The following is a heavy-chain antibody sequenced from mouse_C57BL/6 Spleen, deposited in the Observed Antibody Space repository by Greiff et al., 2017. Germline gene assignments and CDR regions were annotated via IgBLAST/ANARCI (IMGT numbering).Heavy chain of an antibody. CDR2: INSDGSST. Sequence: VKLQESEGGLVQPGSSLKLSCKASGFTFSDYYMDWVRQVPEKGLEWVANINSDGSSTYYLDSLKSRFIFSRHNAKNILYLQMSSLTSEDTATYYCARGDSWCAYWGQGTLVTVSA. J-gene: IGHJ3*01. CDR3: ARGDSWCAY. D-gene: IGHD3-3*01. CDR1: GFTFSDYY. V-gene: IGHV5-16*01.